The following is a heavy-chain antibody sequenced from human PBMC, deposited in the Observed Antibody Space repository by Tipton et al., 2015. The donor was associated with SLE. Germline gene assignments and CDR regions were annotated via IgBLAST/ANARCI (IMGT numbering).Heavy chain of an antibody. CDR3: ARGSWPFDR. Sequence: SLRLSCAASGFSFDRYAMNWVRQAPGKGLEWVASIKQDGSEAYYVDSVRGRFTISRDNAKNSLYLQMNSLRDEDTAVYYCARGSWPFDRWGQGTMVIVSS. CDR1: GFSFDRYA. V-gene: IGHV3-7*01. J-gene: IGHJ3*02. CDR2: IKQDGSEA.